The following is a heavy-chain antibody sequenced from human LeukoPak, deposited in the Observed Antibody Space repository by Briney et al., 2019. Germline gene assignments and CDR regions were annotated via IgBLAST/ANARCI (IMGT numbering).Heavy chain of an antibody. CDR3: AREGYCSGGSCYLGAFDI. J-gene: IGHJ3*02. Sequence: SVKVSCKASGGTFSSYAISWVRQAPGQGLEWMGRIIPIFGTANYAQKFQGRVTITTDESTSTAYMELSSLRSGDTAVYYCAREGYCSGGSCYLGAFDIWGQGTMVTVSS. CDR2: IIPIFGTA. CDR1: GGTFSSYA. D-gene: IGHD2-15*01. V-gene: IGHV1-69*05.